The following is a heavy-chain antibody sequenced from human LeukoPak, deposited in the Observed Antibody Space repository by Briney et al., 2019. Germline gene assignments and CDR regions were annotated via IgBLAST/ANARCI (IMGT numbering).Heavy chain of an antibody. V-gene: IGHV4-59*08. CDR2: VHYSESS. CDR3: ARHKDYGDYFDY. Sequence: SETLSLTCAVYGGSFSGYYWSWIRQPPGKGLEWIGYVHYSESSNYNPSLKSRITMSLDTSKNQISLRLASVTAADTAVYYCARHKDYGDYFDYWGQGTLVTVSS. D-gene: IGHD4-17*01. J-gene: IGHJ4*02. CDR1: GGSFSGYY.